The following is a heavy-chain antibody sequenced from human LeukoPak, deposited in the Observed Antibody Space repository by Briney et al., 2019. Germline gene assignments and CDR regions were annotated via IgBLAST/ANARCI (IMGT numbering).Heavy chain of an antibody. CDR2: IYGGGST. Sequence: GGSLRLSGAASGFTASSNYITWVRQAPGKGLEWVSIIYGGGSTYYADSVKGRFTISRDNSKNTLYLQMNSLRAEDTAVYYCARASRWVSFDIWGQGTMVTVSS. V-gene: IGHV3-66*01. D-gene: IGHD5-24*01. J-gene: IGHJ3*02. CDR1: GFTASSNY. CDR3: ARASRWVSFDI.